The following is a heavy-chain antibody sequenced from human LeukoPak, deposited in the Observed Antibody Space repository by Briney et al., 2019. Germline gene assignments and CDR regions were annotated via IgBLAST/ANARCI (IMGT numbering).Heavy chain of an antibody. Sequence: GSLRLSCAASGFTFSSYAMSWIRQPPGKGLEWIGEINHSGSTNYNPSLKSRVTISVDTSKNQFSLKLSSVTAADTAVYYCARGIFYGSGSYNYWGQGTLVTVSS. D-gene: IGHD3-10*01. V-gene: IGHV4-34*01. CDR1: GFTFSSYA. CDR2: INHSGST. CDR3: ARGIFYGSGSYNY. J-gene: IGHJ4*02.